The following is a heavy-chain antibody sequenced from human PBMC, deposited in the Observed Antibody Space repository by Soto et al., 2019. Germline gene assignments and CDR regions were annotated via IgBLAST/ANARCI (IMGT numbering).Heavy chain of an antibody. J-gene: IGHJ3*02. CDR3: ARGIAAVGLDAFDI. D-gene: IGHD6-13*01. V-gene: IGHV3-66*01. CDR2: IYSGGST. Sequence: EVQLVESGGGLVQPGGSLRLSCAASGFTVSSNSMSWVRQAPGKGLEWVSVIYSGGSTYYADSVKDRFTISRDNSKNTLYVQMNSLRAEDTAVYYCARGIAAVGLDAFDIWGQGTTVTVSS. CDR1: GFTVSSNS.